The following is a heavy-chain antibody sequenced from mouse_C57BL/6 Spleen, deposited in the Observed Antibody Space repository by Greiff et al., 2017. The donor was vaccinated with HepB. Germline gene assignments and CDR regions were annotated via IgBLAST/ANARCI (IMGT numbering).Heavy chain of an antibody. V-gene: IGHV3-5*01. CDR3: ARVLDSSGYLYYFDY. J-gene: IGHJ2*01. CDR1: GISITTGNYR. Sequence: EVQLQESGPGLVKPSQTVFLTCTVTGISITTGNYRWSWIRQFPGNKLEWIGYIYYSGTITYNPSLTSRTTITRDTPKNQFFLEMNSLTAEDTATYYCARVLDSSGYLYYFDYWGQGTTLTVSS. CDR2: IYYSGTI. D-gene: IGHD3-2*02.